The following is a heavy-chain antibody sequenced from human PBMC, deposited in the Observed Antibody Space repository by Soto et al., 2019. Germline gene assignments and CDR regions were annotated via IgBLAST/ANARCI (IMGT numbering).Heavy chain of an antibody. V-gene: IGHV3-23*01. Sequence: GGSLRLSCAASGFTFNSYAMSWVRQAPGKGLEWVSSISGSGGSTFYADSVKGRFTISRDNSKNTLYLQMNSLRAEDTAVYYSAKGPEWLLLDYWGQGTLVTV. CDR2: ISGSGGST. CDR3: AKGPEWLLLDY. J-gene: IGHJ4*02. CDR1: GFTFNSYA. D-gene: IGHD3-22*01.